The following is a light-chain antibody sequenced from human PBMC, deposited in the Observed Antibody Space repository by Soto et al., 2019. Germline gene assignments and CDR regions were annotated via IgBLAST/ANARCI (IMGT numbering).Light chain of an antibody. CDR3: QQYNSNVYT. CDR1: QSITTW. Sequence: DIQMTQSPSTLSASVGDRVAITCRASQSITTWLAWYQQKPGKAPKLLIYLASSLESGVPSRFSGSGSGTEFTLTISSLQPDDFATYYCQQYNSNVYTFGQGTKLEIK. CDR2: LAS. J-gene: IGKJ2*01. V-gene: IGKV1-5*03.